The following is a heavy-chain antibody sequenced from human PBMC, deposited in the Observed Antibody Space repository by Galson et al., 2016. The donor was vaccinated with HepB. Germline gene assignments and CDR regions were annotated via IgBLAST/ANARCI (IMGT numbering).Heavy chain of an antibody. J-gene: IGHJ5*02. CDR1: GASISDSNW. D-gene: IGHD2-2*01. Sequence: SETLSLTCAVSGASISDSNWWTWVRQVPGKGLEWIGEIYHTGTSNNNPFLSSRFTLSVDNSRNQFSLNVTSVTAADTAVFYCARASIIPGARMIFDPWGQGTLATVSS. V-gene: IGHV4-4*02. CDR2: IYHTGTS. CDR3: ARASIIPGARMIFDP.